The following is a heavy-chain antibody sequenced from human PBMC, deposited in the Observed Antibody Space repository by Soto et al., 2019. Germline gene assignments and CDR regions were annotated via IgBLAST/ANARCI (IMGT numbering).Heavy chain of an antibody. CDR1: GGSFSGYY. Sequence: QVQLQQWGAGLLKPSETLSLTCAVYGGSFSGYYWSWIRQPPGKGLEWIGEINHSGSTNYNPSLKSRVTISVDTSKNQFSLKLSSVTAADTAVYYCAKDRKSGSGWYWDYWGQGTLVTVSS. CDR3: AKDRKSGSGWYWDY. D-gene: IGHD6-19*01. J-gene: IGHJ4*02. CDR2: INHSGST. V-gene: IGHV4-34*01.